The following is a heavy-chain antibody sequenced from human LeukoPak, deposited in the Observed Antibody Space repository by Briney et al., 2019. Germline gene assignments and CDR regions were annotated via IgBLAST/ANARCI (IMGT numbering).Heavy chain of an antibody. V-gene: IGHV3-74*01. Sequence: GRSLRLSCAVSGFTFSSGYMHWVRQPPGKGPVWVSRISSDGSNTIYADSVKGRFTISRDDARNTLYLQMNSLRDADTAVYYCARYTGGGVYWGQGTLVTVSS. CDR3: ARYTGGGVY. D-gene: IGHD2-2*02. J-gene: IGHJ4*02. CDR1: GFTFSSGY. CDR2: ISSDGSNT.